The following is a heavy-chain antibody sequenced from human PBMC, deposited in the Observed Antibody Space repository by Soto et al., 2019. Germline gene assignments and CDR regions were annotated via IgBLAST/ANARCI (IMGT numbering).Heavy chain of an antibody. CDR1: GGSVSSDTYY. Sequence: SETLSLTCTVSGGSVSSDTYYWSWIRQPPGKGLEWIGYIYYSGSTNYNPSLRSRVTISFATSKNQFSLKLSSVTAADTAVYYCARATRTTVTDFWGQGTLVTVSS. V-gene: IGHV4-61*01. J-gene: IGHJ4*02. CDR3: ARATRTTVTDF. D-gene: IGHD4-17*01. CDR2: IYYSGST.